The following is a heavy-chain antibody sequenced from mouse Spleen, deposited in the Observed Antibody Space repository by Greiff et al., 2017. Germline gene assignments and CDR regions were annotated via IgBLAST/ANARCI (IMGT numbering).Heavy chain of an antibody. V-gene: IGHV5-6*01. Sequence: EVKVVESGGDLVKPGGSLKLSCAASGFTFSSYGMSWVRQTPDKRLEWVATISSGGSYTYYPDSVKGRFTISRDNAKNTLYLQMSSLKSEDTAMYYCARGSSQYAMDDWGQGTSVTVSS. D-gene: IGHD1-1*01. CDR1: GFTFSSYG. CDR3: ARGSSQYAMDD. J-gene: IGHJ4*01. CDR2: ISSGGSYT.